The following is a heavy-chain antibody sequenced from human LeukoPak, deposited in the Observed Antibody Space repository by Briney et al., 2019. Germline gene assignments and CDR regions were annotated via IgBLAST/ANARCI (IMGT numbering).Heavy chain of an antibody. Sequence: GGSLRLSCTASGFTFDDYAMHWARQAPGKGLEWVSGISWNSDTLGYAGSVKGQFTISRDNAKNSLYLQMDSLRAEDTAFYYCAKARGGSYSGIEYWGQGILVIVSS. CDR2: ISWNSDTL. J-gene: IGHJ4*02. D-gene: IGHD1-26*01. CDR1: GFTFDDYA. V-gene: IGHV3-9*01. CDR3: AKARGGSYSGIEY.